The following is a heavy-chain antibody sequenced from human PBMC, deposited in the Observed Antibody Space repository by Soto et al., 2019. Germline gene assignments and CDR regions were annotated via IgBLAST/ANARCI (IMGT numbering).Heavy chain of an antibody. J-gene: IGHJ3*02. D-gene: IGHD3-10*01. Sequence: QVQLQGSGPGLVKPSETLSLTCTVFGGSVTTYYWTWIRQPPGKGLEWIGFTSHSGSTNYNPSLKSRITMSVDTSKNQFSLKLNSVTAADTAVYYCVTGSGSSTSDAFDIWDRGTMVTVPS. CDR1: GGSVTTYY. V-gene: IGHV4-59*02. CDR2: TSHSGST. CDR3: VTGSGSSTSDAFDI.